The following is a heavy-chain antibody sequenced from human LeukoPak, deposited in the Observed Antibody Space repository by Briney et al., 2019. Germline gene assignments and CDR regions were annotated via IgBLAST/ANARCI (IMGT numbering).Heavy chain of an antibody. CDR3: ARDVSDKGSGTYSAA. CDR1: GYTFTSYG. D-gene: IGHD3-10*01. Sequence: GSLKVSCTGSGYTFTSYGISWVRQAPGQGLEWMGGITAYNGNTNYAHKLQGRVTMTTDTSPSTAYMDQRNLRSLETAVYYSARDVSDKGSGTYSAAWGQGTLVTVSS. J-gene: IGHJ5*02. V-gene: IGHV1-18*04. CDR2: ITAYNGNT.